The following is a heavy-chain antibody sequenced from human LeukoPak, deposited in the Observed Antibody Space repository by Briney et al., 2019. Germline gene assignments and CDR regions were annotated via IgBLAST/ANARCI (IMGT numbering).Heavy chain of an antibody. V-gene: IGHV1-69*02. CDR1: GGTFSSYT. Sequence: SVKVSCKASGGTFSSYTISWVRQAPGQGLEWMGRIIPILGIANYAQKFQGRVTITADKSTSTAYMELSSLRSEDTAVYYCARGLVPAVREVYYYGMDVWGQGTTVTVSS. CDR2: IIPILGIA. CDR3: ARGLVPAVREVYYYGMDV. J-gene: IGHJ6*02. D-gene: IGHD2-2*01.